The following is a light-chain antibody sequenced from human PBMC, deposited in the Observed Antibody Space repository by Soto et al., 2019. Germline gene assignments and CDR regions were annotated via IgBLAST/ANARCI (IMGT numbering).Light chain of an antibody. J-gene: IGKJ1*01. CDR1: QRISSW. V-gene: IGKV1-5*01. Sequence: DIQMYQSPSTLSATVGDRVTITCRASQRISSWLAWCQQKPGKAPKLLIYDASSLESGVPSRFSGSGSGTEFTLTISSLQPDDFATYYCQQYSSYWTFAQGTKVDI. CDR3: QQYSSYWT. CDR2: DAS.